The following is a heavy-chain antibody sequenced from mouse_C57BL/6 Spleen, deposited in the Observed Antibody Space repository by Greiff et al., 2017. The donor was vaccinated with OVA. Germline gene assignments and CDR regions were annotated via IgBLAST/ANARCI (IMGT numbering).Heavy chain of an antibody. J-gene: IGHJ4*01. Sequence: QVQLQQSGPELVKPGASVKISCKASGYTFTDYYINWVKQRPGQGLEWIGWIYPGSGNTKYNEKFKGKATLTVDTSSSTAYMQLSSLTSEDSAVYFCARYPTYYGSSDYAMDYWGQGTSVTVSS. V-gene: IGHV1-84*01. CDR3: ARYPTYYGSSDYAMDY. D-gene: IGHD1-1*01. CDR1: GYTFTDYY. CDR2: IYPGSGNT.